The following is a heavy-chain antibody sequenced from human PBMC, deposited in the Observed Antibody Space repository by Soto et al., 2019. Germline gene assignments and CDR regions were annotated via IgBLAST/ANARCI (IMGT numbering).Heavy chain of an antibody. Sequence: ASVKVSCKASGYTFTIYYMHWVRQAPGQGLEWMGIMNPIGGSTGYAQKLQGRVTMTRNTSISTAYMELSSLRSEDTAVYYCARGVNTYYDFWSGYSQRWDVWGKGTTVTVSS. CDR2: MNPIGGST. J-gene: IGHJ6*04. D-gene: IGHD3-3*01. CDR1: GYTFTIYY. V-gene: IGHV1-46*04. CDR3: ARGVNTYYDFWSGYSQRWDV.